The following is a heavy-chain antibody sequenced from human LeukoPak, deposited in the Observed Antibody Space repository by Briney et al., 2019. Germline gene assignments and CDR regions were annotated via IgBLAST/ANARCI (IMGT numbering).Heavy chain of an antibody. V-gene: IGHV1-18*01. CDR1: GYTFTSYG. CDR2: ISAYNGNT. CDR3: ARDIVVVPAAPIPDY. D-gene: IGHD2-2*01. J-gene: IGHJ4*02. Sequence: ASVKVSCKASGYTFTSYGISWVRQAPGQGLEWMGWISAYNGNTNYAQKLQGRVTMTTDTSTSTAYMELRSLRSDDTAVYYCARDIVVVPAAPIPDYWGQGTLVTVSS.